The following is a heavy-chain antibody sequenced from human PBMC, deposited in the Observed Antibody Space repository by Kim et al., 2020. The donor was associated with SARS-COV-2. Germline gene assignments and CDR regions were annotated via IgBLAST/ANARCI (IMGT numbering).Heavy chain of an antibody. V-gene: IGHV4-39*01. J-gene: IGHJ4*02. CDR2: IYYGGTS. CDR3: ARSYISGWYFAY. D-gene: IGHD6-19*01. CDR1: GGSISTTSYY. Sequence: SETLSLTCTVSGGSISTTSYYWGWIRQPPGKGLEWIGSIYYGGTSYYNPSLKSRLTISVDTSENQFSLKLSSVTAADTAVYYCARSYISGWYFAYWCQGT.